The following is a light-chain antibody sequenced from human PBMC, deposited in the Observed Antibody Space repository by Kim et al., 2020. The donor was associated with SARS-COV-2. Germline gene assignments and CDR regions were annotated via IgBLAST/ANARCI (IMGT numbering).Light chain of an antibody. J-gene: IGLJ3*02. CDR3: SAWDISLRHWG. CDR2: RTN. Sequence: QAGLTQPPSVSKDLRQTATLTCTGNSNNVGNQGAAWLQQHQGHPPKLLSYRTNNRPSGISERFSASRSGNTASLTITGLQPEDEADYYCSAWDISLRHWGVGGRTELTVL. CDR1: SNNVGNQG. V-gene: IGLV10-54*04.